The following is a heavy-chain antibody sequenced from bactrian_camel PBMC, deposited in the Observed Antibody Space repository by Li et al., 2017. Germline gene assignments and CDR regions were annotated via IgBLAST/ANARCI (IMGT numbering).Heavy chain of an antibody. CDR3: AADMGHMGWASPCHFGY. CDR1: GYTYSSYC. J-gene: IGHJ6*01. V-gene: IGHV3S42*01. D-gene: IGHD5*01. Sequence: VQLVESGGGLVQPGGSLRLSSATSGYTYSSYCMGWLRQAPGKERERVAVIHSDGFTTYADSVKGRFTISRDNAKNTLALQMNSLKPEDTAMYYCAADMGHMGWASPCHFGYWGQGTQVTVS. CDR2: IHSDGFT.